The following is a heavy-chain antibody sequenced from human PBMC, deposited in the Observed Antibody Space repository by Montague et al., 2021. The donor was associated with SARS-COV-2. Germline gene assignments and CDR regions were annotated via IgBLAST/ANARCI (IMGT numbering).Heavy chain of an antibody. J-gene: IGHJ4*02. CDR1: SGPLSAYY. CDR2: IHPYGHT. D-gene: IGHD3-16*01. Sequence: SETLSLTCEVYSGPLSAYYWSWVRQPPGKGLEWIVEIHPYGHTSYNPSLMSRVTLSLVTSSNPFSLKLTSVTAADKAVYYCARGLDHNKGGDYWGQGILASVSS. CDR3: ARGLDHNKGGDY. V-gene: IGHV4-34*01.